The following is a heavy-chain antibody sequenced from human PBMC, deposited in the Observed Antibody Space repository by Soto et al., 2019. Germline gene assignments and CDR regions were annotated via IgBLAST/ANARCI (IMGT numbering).Heavy chain of an antibody. CDR2: IIPIFGTA. Sequence: SVKVSCKASGGTFSSYAISWVRQAPGQGLEWMGGIIPIFGTANYAQKFQGRVTITADGSTSTAYMELSSLRSEDTAVYYCARDSRSGSYFDYWGQGTLVTVSS. V-gene: IGHV1-69*13. J-gene: IGHJ4*02. CDR1: GGTFSSYA. D-gene: IGHD1-26*01. CDR3: ARDSRSGSYFDY.